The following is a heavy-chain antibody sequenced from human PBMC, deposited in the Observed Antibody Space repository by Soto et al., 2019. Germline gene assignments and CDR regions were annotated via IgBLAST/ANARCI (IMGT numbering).Heavy chain of an antibody. CDR1: GFTFSDYY. CDR2: ISYSGSTI. CDR3: ASDNLAFDI. Sequence: RILSCAASGFTFSDYYMSWIRQAPGKGLEWVSYISYSGSTIYYADSVKGRFTISRDNAKNSLYLQMNSLRAEDTAVYYCASDNLAFDIWGQGTMVTVSS. V-gene: IGHV3-11*01. J-gene: IGHJ3*02.